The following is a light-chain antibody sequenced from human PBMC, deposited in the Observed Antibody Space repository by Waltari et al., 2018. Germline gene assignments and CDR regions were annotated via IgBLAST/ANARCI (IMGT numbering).Light chain of an antibody. J-gene: IGKJ4*01. CDR2: DAS. Sequence: EIVLTQSPATLSLSPGERATLSCRASQSVSSYLAWYQQKPGKAPRLLIYDASNRATGIPARFSGSRSGTDFTLSISSLEPEEFAVYYCQQRSNWPLTFGGGTNVEIK. V-gene: IGKV3-11*01. CDR1: QSVSSY. CDR3: QQRSNWPLT.